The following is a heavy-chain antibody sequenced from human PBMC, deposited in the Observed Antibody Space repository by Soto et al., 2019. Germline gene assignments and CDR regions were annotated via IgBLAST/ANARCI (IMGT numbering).Heavy chain of an antibody. J-gene: IGHJ4*02. V-gene: IGHV4-39*01. CDR1: GGSISSSSYY. CDR3: ARPRGQFNYYGSGSHGYYFDY. Sequence: QLQLQESGPGLVKPSETLSLTCTVSGGSISSSSYYWGWIRQPPGKGLEWIGSIYYSGSTYYNPSLKSRVTISVDTSKNQFSLKLSSVTAADTAVYYCARPRGQFNYYGSGSHGYYFDYWGQGTLVTVSS. D-gene: IGHD3-10*01. CDR2: IYYSGST.